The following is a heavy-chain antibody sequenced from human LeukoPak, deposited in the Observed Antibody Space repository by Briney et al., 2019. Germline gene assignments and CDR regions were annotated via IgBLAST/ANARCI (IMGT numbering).Heavy chain of an antibody. Sequence: PSETLSLTCTVSGGSISSYYWSWIRQPPGKGLEWIGYIYYSGSTNYNPSLKSRVTISVDTSKNQFSLKVTSVTAADTAMYYCARAYDFWSGPDLGYSFDYWGQGTLVTVSS. CDR2: IYYSGST. CDR3: ARAYDFWSGPDLGYSFDY. D-gene: IGHD3-3*01. CDR1: GGSISSYY. V-gene: IGHV4-59*01. J-gene: IGHJ4*02.